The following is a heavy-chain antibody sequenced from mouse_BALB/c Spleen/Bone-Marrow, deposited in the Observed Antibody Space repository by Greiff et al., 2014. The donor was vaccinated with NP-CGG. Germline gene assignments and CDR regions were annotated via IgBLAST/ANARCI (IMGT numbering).Heavy chain of an antibody. CDR1: GYSFTSYW. V-gene: IGHV1-74*04. CDR2: IHPSDSET. Sequence: QXSGAELVRPGASVKLSCKASGYSFTSYWLNWVKQRPGQGLEWIGMIHPSDSETRLNQKFKDKATLTVDKSSSTAYMQLNSPTSADSAVYYCAYGSSVYYFDYWGQGTTLTVSS. J-gene: IGHJ2*01. CDR3: AYGSSVYYFDY. D-gene: IGHD1-3*01.